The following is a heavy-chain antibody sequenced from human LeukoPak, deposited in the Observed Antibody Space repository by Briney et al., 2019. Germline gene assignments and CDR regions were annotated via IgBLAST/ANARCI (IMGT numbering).Heavy chain of an antibody. J-gene: IGHJ5*02. CDR3: AKDAGDTAMVTSWFDP. CDR1: GFTFSSYA. V-gene: IGHV3-9*01. CDR2: ISWNSGSI. Sequence: PGGSLRLSCAASGFTFSSYAMSWVRQAPGKGLEWVSGISWNSGSIGYADSVKGRFTISRDNAKNSLYLQMNSLRAEDTALYYCAKDAGDTAMVTSWFDPWGQGTLVTVSS. D-gene: IGHD5-18*01.